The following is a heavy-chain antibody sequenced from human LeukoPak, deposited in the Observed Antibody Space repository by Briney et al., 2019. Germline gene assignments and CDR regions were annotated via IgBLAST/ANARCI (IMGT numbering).Heavy chain of an antibody. D-gene: IGHD3-22*01. CDR2: IYSGGST. J-gene: IGHJ4*02. Sequence: PGGSLRLSCAASGFTVSSSYMNWVRQAPGKGLEWVSVIYSGGSTYYADSVKGRFTISRHNSKNTLYLQMNSLRAEDTAVYYCARSGVYYDSSGYTPYFDYWGQGTLVTVSS. CDR1: GFTVSSSY. V-gene: IGHV3-53*04. CDR3: ARSGVYYDSSGYTPYFDY.